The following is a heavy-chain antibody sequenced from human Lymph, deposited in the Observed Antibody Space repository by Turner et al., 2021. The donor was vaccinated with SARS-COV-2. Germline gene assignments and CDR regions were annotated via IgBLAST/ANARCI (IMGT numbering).Heavy chain of an antibody. CDR1: GITVSSNY. CDR2: VYAGGST. V-gene: IGHV3-66*01. Sequence: EVQLVESGGGLVQPGGSLRLSCAASGITVSSNYMSWVRQAPGKGLEGVSVVYAGGSTFYADPVKGRFTISRDKSKNTLYLQMNRLRAEDTAVYYCARDFREGAFDIWGQGTMVTISS. J-gene: IGHJ3*02. CDR3: ARDFREGAFDI. D-gene: IGHD3-10*01.